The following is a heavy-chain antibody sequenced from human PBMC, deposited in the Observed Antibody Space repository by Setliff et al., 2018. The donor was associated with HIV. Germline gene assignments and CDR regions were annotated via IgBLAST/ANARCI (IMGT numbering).Heavy chain of an antibody. CDR1: GYSISSGYY. D-gene: IGHD6-19*01. CDR2: LHHSGTI. Sequence: PSETLSLTCAVSGYSISSGYYWGWIRQPPGKGLEWIGTLHHSGTIYYNPSLKSRVTISLDTSKNQFSLKLNSVTAADTAVYYCASTGYSSGWSFDYWGQGTLVTVSS. CDR3: ASTGYSSGWSFDY. V-gene: IGHV4-38-2*01. J-gene: IGHJ4*02.